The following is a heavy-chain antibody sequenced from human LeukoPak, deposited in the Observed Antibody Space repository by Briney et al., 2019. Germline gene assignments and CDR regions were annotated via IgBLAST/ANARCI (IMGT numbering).Heavy chain of an antibody. CDR2: ISYDGSNK. D-gene: IGHD4-11*01. J-gene: IGHJ4*02. V-gene: IGHV3-30*18. Sequence: GGSLRLSCAASGFTFSSYGMHWVRQAPGKGLEWVAVISYDGSNKYYADSVKGRFTISRDNSKNTLYLQMNSLRAEDTAVYYCAKDPVHDYRLDYWGQGTLVTVPQ. CDR3: AKDPVHDYRLDY. CDR1: GFTFSSYG.